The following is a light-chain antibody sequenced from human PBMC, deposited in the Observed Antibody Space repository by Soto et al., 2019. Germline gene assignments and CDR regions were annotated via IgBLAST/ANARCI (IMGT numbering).Light chain of an antibody. CDR3: QVWDNSSDHVV. J-gene: IGLJ2*01. CDR1: NIENKS. V-gene: IGLV3-21*04. Sequence: SYELTQPPSVSVAPGKTARITCGGNNIENKSVHWYQQKPGQAPVLVIYYDDDRPSGIPERFSGSNSGNTATLTISRVEAGDEADYYCQVWDNSSDHVVFGGGTKLTVL. CDR2: YDD.